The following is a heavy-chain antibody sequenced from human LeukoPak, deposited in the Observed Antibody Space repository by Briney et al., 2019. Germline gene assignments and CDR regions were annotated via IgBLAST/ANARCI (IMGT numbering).Heavy chain of an antibody. CDR2: IYPSGTT. CDR3: ADDYGD. CDR1: GDSISNYY. D-gene: IGHD4-17*01. V-gene: IGHV4-4*07. Sequence: SETLSLTCIVSGDSISNYYWSWLRQPAGKGLEWIGRIYPSGTTHYNPSLKSRVTMSVDTSKNHFSLKLTSVTAADTAVYYCADDYGDWGQGTLVTVSS. J-gene: IGHJ4*02.